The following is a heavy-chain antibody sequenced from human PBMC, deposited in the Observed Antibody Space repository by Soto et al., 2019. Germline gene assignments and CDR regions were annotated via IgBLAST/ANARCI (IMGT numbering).Heavy chain of an antibody. J-gene: IGHJ4*02. Sequence: PSETLSLTCTVSGGFTTSDSYYWGWIRQPPGKGLEWIGSIYFSGSTYYNSALKSRLAIFIDMSKNQFSLNLTSVTAADTAVYYCARHLSESGYDLNYWGQGTPVTVSS. V-gene: IGHV4-39*01. CDR2: IYFSGST. D-gene: IGHD5-12*01. CDR1: GGFTTSDSYY. CDR3: ARHLSESGYDLNY.